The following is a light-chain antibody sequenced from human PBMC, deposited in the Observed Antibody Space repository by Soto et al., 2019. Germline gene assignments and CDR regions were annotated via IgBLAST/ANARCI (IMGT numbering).Light chain of an antibody. V-gene: IGLV1-40*01. Sequence: VLTQPPSVSGAPGQRVTISCTGSSSNIAAGYDVHWYQQLPGTAPKLLIYGNSNRPSGVPDRFSGSKSGTSASLAITGLQAEDEADFYCQSHDSSLSAYVFGTGTKVTVL. CDR3: QSHDSSLSAYV. CDR1: SSNIAAGYD. J-gene: IGLJ1*01. CDR2: GNS.